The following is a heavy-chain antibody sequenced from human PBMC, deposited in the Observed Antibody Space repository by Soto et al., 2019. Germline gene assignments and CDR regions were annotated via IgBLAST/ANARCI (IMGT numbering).Heavy chain of an antibody. J-gene: IGHJ5*02. CDR2: TCYRSKWYN. CDR1: GDSVSTNSAT. Sequence: SPTPSITLAISGDSVSTNSATWDWVRQSPSRGPEWLGRTCYRSKWYNDYAVSVKGRITINPDTSNNQFSLQLNSVTPDDTAVYYCARLGPYASGTYSFRHNRFDPWGQGTQVTVSS. V-gene: IGHV6-1*01. CDR3: ARLGPYASGTYSFRHNRFDP. D-gene: IGHD3-10*01.